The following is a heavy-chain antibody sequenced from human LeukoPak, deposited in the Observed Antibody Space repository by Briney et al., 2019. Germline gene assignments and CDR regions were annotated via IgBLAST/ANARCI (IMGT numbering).Heavy chain of an antibody. CDR2: INHSGST. J-gene: IGHJ5*02. V-gene: IGHV4-34*01. CDR1: GGSFSGYY. Sequence: SETLSLTCAVYGGSFSGYYWSWIRQPPGKGQEWIGEINHSGSTNYNPSLKSRVTMSVDTSKNQFSLKLSSVTAADTAVYYCARGLSFDPWGQGTLVTVSS. CDR3: ARGLSFDP.